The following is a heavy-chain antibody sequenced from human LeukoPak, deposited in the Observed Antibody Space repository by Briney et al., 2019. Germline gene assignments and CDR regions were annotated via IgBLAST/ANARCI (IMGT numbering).Heavy chain of an antibody. CDR2: ISYDGSNK. V-gene: IGHV3-30*18. Sequence: GGSLRLSCATSGFTVSSNYMSWVRQAPGKGLEWVAVISYDGSNKYYADSVKGRFTISRDNSKNTLYLQMNSLRAEDTAVYYCAKGSVAGTVGGPFDYWGQGTLVTVSS. J-gene: IGHJ4*02. CDR3: AKGSVAGTVGGPFDY. CDR1: GFTVSSNY. D-gene: IGHD6-19*01.